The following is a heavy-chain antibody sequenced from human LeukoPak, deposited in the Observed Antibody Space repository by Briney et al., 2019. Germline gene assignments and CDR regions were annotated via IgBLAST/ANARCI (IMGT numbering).Heavy chain of an antibody. CDR3: ARDENAYCSGGSCSYFQH. CDR1: GFTFSSYS. Sequence: GGSLRLSCAASGFTFSSYSMNWVRQAPGKGLEWVSSISSSSSYIYYADSVRGRFTISRDNARNSLYLQMNSLRGEDTAVYYCARDENAYCSGGSCSYFQHWGQGTLVTVSS. CDR2: ISSSSSYI. J-gene: IGHJ1*01. D-gene: IGHD2-15*01. V-gene: IGHV3-21*01.